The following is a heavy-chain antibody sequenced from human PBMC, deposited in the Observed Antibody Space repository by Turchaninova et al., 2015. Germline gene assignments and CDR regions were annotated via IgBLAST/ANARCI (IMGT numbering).Heavy chain of an antibody. CDR1: GYSFTSYW. V-gene: IGHV5-51*01. CDR3: XRDNGGGDTXWYFXX. J-gene: IGHJ2*01. D-gene: IGHD4-17*01. Sequence: EVQLVQSGAEVKKPGESLKISCKGSGYSFTSYWIGWVRQMPGKGLEWMGIIYPGDSDTRYSPXXQGXXXISXXKSIXTAFLXXSSXXXSDTAMYXXXRDNGGGDTXWYFXXWGRGTLVTXSS. CDR2: IYPGDSDT.